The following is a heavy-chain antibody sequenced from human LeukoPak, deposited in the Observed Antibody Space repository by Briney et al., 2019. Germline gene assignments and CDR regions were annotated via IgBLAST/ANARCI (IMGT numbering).Heavy chain of an antibody. CDR1: GFTFSSYE. J-gene: IGHJ4*02. CDR2: ISSDGHTK. D-gene: IGHD3-9*01. Sequence: PGGSLRLSCAASGFTFSSYEMNWVRQAPGKGMEWVAFISSDGHTKAYADSVKGRFTISIDNSMNTVYLQMDSLRPEDTAISYCARERYFAFDYWGRGNLVSVSS. CDR3: ARERYFAFDY. V-gene: IGHV3-30-3*01.